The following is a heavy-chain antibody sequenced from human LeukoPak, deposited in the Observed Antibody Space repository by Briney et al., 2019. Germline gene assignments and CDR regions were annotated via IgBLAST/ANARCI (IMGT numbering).Heavy chain of an antibody. V-gene: IGHV4-30-2*01. CDR1: GGSISSGGYS. D-gene: IGHD3-10*01. CDR3: ASEFMVRGVRADY. CDR2: IHRSGST. Sequence: PSQTLSLTCVVSGGSISSGGYSWSWLRQPPGKGLEWIGYIHRSGSTYYNPSLKSRVTISVDRSKNQFSLKLSSVTAADTAVYYCASEFMVRGVRADYWGQGTLVTVSS. J-gene: IGHJ4*02.